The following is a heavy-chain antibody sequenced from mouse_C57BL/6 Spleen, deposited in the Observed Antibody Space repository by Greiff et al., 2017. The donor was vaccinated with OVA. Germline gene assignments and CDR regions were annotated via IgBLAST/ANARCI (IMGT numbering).Heavy chain of an antibody. J-gene: IGHJ2*01. D-gene: IGHD3-2*02. CDR2: INPGSGGT. Sequence: QVQLKESGAELVRPGTSVKVSCKASGYAFTNYLIEWVKQRPGQGLEWIGVINPGSGGTNYNEKFKGKATLTADKSSSTAYMQLSSLTSEDSAVYFCARDSSGYGYWGQGTTLTVSS. CDR3: ARDSSGYGY. V-gene: IGHV1-54*01. CDR1: GYAFTNYL.